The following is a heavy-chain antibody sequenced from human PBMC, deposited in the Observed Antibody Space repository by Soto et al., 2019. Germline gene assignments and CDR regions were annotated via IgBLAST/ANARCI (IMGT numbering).Heavy chain of an antibody. CDR1: GGTFGSYA. Sequence: VTVSCKATGGTFGSYAISWVREAPGQGLEWMGGIIPTFGTANYAQKFQGRVTITADESTSTAYMELSSLRSEDTAVYYCARVGLTGPIISSLYYGMDVWGQGTTVTVSS. V-gene: IGHV1-69*13. D-gene: IGHD1-7*01. J-gene: IGHJ6*02. CDR3: ARVGLTGPIISSLYYGMDV. CDR2: IIPTFGTA.